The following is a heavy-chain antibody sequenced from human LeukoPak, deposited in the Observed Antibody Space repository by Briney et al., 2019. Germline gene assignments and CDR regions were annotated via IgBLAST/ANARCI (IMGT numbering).Heavy chain of an antibody. D-gene: IGHD2/OR15-2a*01. V-gene: IGHV3-74*01. CDR1: GFTFSSYW. Sequence: GGSLRLSCAASGFTFSSYWMYWVRQAPGKGLVWVSRINSDGSTTSYADSVKGRSTISRDNAKNTLYLQMNSLRAEDTAVYYCARVGTTSNFYYYYGMDVWGQGTTVTVSS. CDR3: ARVGTTSNFYYYYGMDV. CDR2: INSDGSTT. J-gene: IGHJ6*02.